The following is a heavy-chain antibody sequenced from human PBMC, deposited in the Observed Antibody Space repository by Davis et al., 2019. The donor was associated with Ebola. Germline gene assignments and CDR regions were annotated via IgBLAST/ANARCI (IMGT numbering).Heavy chain of an antibody. Sequence: SETLSLTCAVYGESFSGFYWSWIRQPPGKGLEWIGEINHSGSTNYNPSLKSRVTISVDTSKNQFSLKLSSVTAADTAVYYCARGYYDFWSGYLNWGQGTLVTVSP. CDR2: INHSGST. V-gene: IGHV4-34*01. J-gene: IGHJ4*02. D-gene: IGHD3-3*01. CDR3: ARGYYDFWSGYLN. CDR1: GESFSGFY.